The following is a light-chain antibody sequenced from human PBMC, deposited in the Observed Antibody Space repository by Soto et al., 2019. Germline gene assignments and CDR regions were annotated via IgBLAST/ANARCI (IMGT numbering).Light chain of an antibody. CDR2: GAS. CDR1: QSVSSSY. J-gene: IGKJ5*01. Sequence: EIVLTQSPGTLSLSPGERATLSCRGSQSVSSSYLAWYQQKPGQAPRLLIYGASSRATGIPDRFSGSGSATDFTLTISRLEPEDFAVFYCQQYGGSPITFGQGTRLEIK. CDR3: QQYGGSPIT. V-gene: IGKV3-20*01.